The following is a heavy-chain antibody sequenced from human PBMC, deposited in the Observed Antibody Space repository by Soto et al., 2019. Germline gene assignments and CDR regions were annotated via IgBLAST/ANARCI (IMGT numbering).Heavy chain of an antibody. D-gene: IGHD6-13*01. V-gene: IGHV1-69*01. J-gene: IGHJ6*02. CDR2: IVTVFGTA. Sequence: QVQLVQSGADVKKPGSSVKVSCKASGGSRNYNAFSWVRQAPGQGREWMGGIVTVFGTANHAQKYQGRVTITADDSTSSVYMELSSLTYEDTAVYYCARSGAYSSSQFGLDVWGQGTTVTVSS. CDR1: GGSRNYNA. CDR3: ARSGAYSSSQFGLDV.